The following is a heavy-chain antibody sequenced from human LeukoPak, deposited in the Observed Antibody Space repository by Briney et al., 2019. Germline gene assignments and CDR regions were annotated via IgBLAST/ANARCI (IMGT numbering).Heavy chain of an antibody. V-gene: IGHV3-74*01. CDR3: VRGVPVTPGIDY. Sequence: GGSLRLSCTASGFTFSTYCMHWVRQPPGKGLVWVSQICTDGTTIKYADSVKGRFTISRDNAKNTLYLQMNSLRVKDTAVYYCVRGVPVTPGIDYWGQGTLVTVSS. CDR1: GFTFSTYC. D-gene: IGHD2-2*01. CDR2: ICTDGTTI. J-gene: IGHJ4*02.